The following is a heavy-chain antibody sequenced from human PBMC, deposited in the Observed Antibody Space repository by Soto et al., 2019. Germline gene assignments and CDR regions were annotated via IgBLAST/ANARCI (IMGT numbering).Heavy chain of an antibody. CDR3: ARASWSSGLPTLSFDY. D-gene: IGHD5-18*01. CDR1: GYTFTSYY. CDR2: INPSGGST. Sequence: EASVKVSCKASGYTFTSYYMHWVRQAPGQGLEWMGIINPSGGSTSYAQKFQGRVTMTRDTSTSTVYMELSSLRSEDTAVYYCARASWSSGLPTLSFDYWGQGTLVTVSS. J-gene: IGHJ4*02. V-gene: IGHV1-46*01.